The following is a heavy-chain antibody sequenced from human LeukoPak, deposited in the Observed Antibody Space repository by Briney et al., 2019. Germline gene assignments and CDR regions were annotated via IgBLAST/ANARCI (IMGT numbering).Heavy chain of an antibody. V-gene: IGHV3-33*05. Sequence: PGRSLRLSCAASGFIFSHYGMHWVRQAPGKGLEWVAVIQNDASTENFADSVKGRFTISRDNSKNTVSLQMNSLRVEDTAVYYCARELSQIVWGGLDYGGQGTLVSVSS. CDR1: GFIFSHYG. D-gene: IGHD2-21*01. J-gene: IGHJ4*02. CDR3: ARELSQIVWGGLDY. CDR2: IQNDASTE.